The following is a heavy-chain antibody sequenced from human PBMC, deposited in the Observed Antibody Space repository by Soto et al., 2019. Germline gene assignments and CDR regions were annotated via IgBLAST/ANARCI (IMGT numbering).Heavy chain of an antibody. V-gene: IGHV4-4*02. Sequence: PSEILSLTCAVSGGSCTSHDWWTWVRQPTGQGLERIGEIYRTGSTNCNPSLKSRVTISLDNSKNTVHLQINSLSPVDTAGDYCVKDCTRPYGYLGPGSLVTV. D-gene: IGHD2-8*01. J-gene: IGHJ4*02. CDR1: GGSCTSHDW. CDR3: VKDCTRPYGY. CDR2: IYRTGST.